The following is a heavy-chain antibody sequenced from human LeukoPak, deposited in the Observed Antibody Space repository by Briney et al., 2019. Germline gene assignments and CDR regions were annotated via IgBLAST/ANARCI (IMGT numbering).Heavy chain of an antibody. D-gene: IGHD6-19*01. CDR3: ARGPSSGLDY. CDR1: GYTFTSYG. Sequence: ASVKVSCKASGYTFTSYGISWVRQAPGQGLEWMGWMNPDTGNTGYAQKFQGRVTITRNTSISTAYMELGSLRSEDTAVYYCARGPSSGLDYWGQGTLVTVSS. V-gene: IGHV1-8*03. J-gene: IGHJ4*02. CDR2: MNPDTGNT.